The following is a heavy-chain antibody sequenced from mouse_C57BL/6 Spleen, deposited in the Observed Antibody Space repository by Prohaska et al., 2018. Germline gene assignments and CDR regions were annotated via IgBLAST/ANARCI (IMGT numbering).Heavy chain of an antibody. D-gene: IGHD2-5*01. V-gene: IGHV11-2*01. Sequence: EVQLLETGGGLVQPGGSRGLSCEGSGFTFSGFCMSWVRQQPRTTLEWIGDINSDGSAINYAPSIKDRFTIFRENDKSTLYLQMSKVRSEYKGTYLCMRYPYSNYCYFDVWGTGSRVTV. J-gene: IGHJ1*03. CDR2: INSDGSAI. CDR1: GFTFSGFC. CDR3: MRYPYSNYCYFDV.